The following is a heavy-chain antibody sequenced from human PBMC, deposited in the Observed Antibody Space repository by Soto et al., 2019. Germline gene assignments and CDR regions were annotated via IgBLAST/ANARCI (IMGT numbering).Heavy chain of an antibody. Sequence: PGGSLRLSCAASGFTFDDYAMHWVRQAPGKGLEWVSGISCNSGSTGYADSVKGRFTISRDNSKNTLYLQMNSQRAEDTALYFCARFSVVPAAPDYWGQETLVTVSS. V-gene: IGHV3-9*01. CDR2: ISCNSGST. CDR1: GFTFDDYA. CDR3: ARFSVVPAAPDY. D-gene: IGHD2-2*01. J-gene: IGHJ4*02.